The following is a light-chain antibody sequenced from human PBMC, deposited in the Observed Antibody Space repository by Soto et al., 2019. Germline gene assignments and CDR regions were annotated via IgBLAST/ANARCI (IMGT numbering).Light chain of an antibody. CDR3: QQSYSTTVT. Sequence: DIPMTQSPSSLSASIGDRVTITCRASQSVGIYLSWYQQKPGKAPNLLIYASSSLQSGVPSRFSGSGTGTDFTLTISTLQPEDFVTYYCQQSYSTTVTFGQGTKVDIK. CDR2: ASS. V-gene: IGKV1-39*01. CDR1: QSVGIY. J-gene: IGKJ1*01.